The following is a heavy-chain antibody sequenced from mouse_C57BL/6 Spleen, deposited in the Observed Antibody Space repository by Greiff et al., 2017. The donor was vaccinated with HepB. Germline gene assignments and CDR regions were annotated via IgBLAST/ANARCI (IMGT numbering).Heavy chain of an antibody. V-gene: IGHV5-17*01. D-gene: IGHD1-1*01. J-gene: IGHJ3*01. CDR3: ASSGSSYDFAY. Sequence: EVMLVESGGGLVKPGGSLKLSCAASGFTFSDYGMHWVRQAPEKGLEWVAYISSGSSTIYYADTVKGRFTISRDNAKNTLFLQMTSLRSEDTAMYYCASSGSSYDFAYWGQGTLVTVSA. CDR2: ISSGSSTI. CDR1: GFTFSDYG.